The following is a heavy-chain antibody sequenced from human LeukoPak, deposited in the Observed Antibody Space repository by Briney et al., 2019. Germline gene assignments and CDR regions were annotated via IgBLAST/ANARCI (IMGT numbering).Heavy chain of an antibody. J-gene: IGHJ4*02. CDR3: ARDMRFSCSSTSCYVGHFDY. CDR2: IKQDGSEK. Sequence: GGSLRLSCVASGFTFRSYWMSWVRQAPGKGLEWVANIKQDGSEKYYVDSVKGRFTISRDNAKNSLYLQMNSLRAEDTAVYYCARDMRFSCSSTSCYVGHFDYWGQGTLVTVSS. CDR1: GFTFRSYW. D-gene: IGHD2-2*01. V-gene: IGHV3-7*01.